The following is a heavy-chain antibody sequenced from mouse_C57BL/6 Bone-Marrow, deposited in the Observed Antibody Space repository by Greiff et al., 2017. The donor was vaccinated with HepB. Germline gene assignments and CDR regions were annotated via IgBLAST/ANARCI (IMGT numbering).Heavy chain of an antibody. CDR1: GYSFTGYF. CDR3: ARGDYGSSYDWYFDV. CDR2: INPYNGDT. J-gene: IGHJ1*03. D-gene: IGHD1-1*01. V-gene: IGHV1-20*01. Sequence: EVQLVESGPELVKPGDSVKISCKASGYSFTGYFMNWVMQSHGKSLEWIGRINPYNGDTFYNQKFKGKATLTVDKSSSTAHMELRSLTSEDSAVYYCARGDYGSSYDWYFDVWGTGTTVTVSS.